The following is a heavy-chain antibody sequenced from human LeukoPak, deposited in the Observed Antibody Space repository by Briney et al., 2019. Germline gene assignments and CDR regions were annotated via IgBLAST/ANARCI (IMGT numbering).Heavy chain of an antibody. D-gene: IGHD3-22*01. CDR3: AKRGVVIRVILVGFHKEAYYFDS. V-gene: IGHV3-23*01. Sequence: GGSLRLSCAVSGIALSNYGMSWVRQAPGKGLEWVAGISDSGGRTTYADSVKGRFTMSRDNPKNTLYLQMNSLGAEDTAVYFCAKRGVVIRVILVGFHKEAYYFDSWGQGALVTVSS. J-gene: IGHJ4*02. CDR2: ISDSGGRT. CDR1: GIALSNYG.